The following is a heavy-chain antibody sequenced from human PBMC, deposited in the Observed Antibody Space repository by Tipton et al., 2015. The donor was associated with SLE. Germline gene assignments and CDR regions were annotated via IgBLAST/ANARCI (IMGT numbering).Heavy chain of an antibody. Sequence: TLSLTCTVSGGSISSYYWSWIRQPPGKGLEWIGYIYYNGITNYDPSLKSRAIISVDASKNQFSLRLTSLTAADTAVYYCARVVYSFSDAFDIWGQGTLVTVSS. CDR3: ARVVYSFSDAFDI. CDR1: GGSISSYY. D-gene: IGHD6-13*01. V-gene: IGHV4-59*01. J-gene: IGHJ3*02. CDR2: IYYNGIT.